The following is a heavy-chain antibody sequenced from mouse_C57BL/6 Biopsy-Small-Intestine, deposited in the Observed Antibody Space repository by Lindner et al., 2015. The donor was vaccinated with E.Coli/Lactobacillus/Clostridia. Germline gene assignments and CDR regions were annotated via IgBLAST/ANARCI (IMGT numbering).Heavy chain of an antibody. CDR3: ARDRTGSSYWYFDV. Sequence: VQLQESGGGLVKPGGSLKLSCAASGFTFSSYAMSWVRQTPEKRLEWVATISDGGSYTYYPDNVKGRFTISRDNAKNNLYLQMSHLKSEDTAMYYCARDRTGSSYWYFDVWGTGTTVTVSS. J-gene: IGHJ1*03. CDR1: GFTFSSYA. D-gene: IGHD1-1*01. CDR2: ISDGGSYT. V-gene: IGHV5-4*01.